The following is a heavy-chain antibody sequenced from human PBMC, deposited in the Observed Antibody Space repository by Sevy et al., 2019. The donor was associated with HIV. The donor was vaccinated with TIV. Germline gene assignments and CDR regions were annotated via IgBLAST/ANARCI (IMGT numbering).Heavy chain of an antibody. J-gene: IGHJ6*02. V-gene: IGHV3-13*01. Sequence: GGSLRLSCAASGFTFSSYDMHWVRQATGKGLEWVSAIGTAGDTYYPGSVKGRFTISRENAKNSLYLQMNSLRAGDTAGYYCARVGYAYGMDVWGQGTTVTVSS. D-gene: IGHD5-12*01. CDR1: GFTFSSYD. CDR3: ARVGYAYGMDV. CDR2: IGTAGDT.